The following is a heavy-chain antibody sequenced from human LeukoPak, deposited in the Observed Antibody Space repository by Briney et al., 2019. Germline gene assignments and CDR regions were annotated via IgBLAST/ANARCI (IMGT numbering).Heavy chain of an antibody. V-gene: IGHV4-38-2*02. D-gene: IGHD3-10*01. CDR1: GFSISSDYY. CDR2: VSHSGIT. J-gene: IGHJ5*02. Sequence: SETLSLTCTVSGFSISSDYYWGWIRQPPGKGLEWIGGVSHSGITYYNSSLNSRVTMSVDTSKNQFSLKVNSVTAADTAVYYCARLVIPWGQGILVTVSS. CDR3: ARLVIP.